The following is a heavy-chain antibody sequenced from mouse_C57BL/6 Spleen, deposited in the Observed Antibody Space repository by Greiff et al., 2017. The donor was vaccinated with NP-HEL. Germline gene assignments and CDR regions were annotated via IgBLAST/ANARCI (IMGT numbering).Heavy chain of an antibody. CDR2: IDPSDSYT. J-gene: IGHJ3*01. CDR3: ARLYYYGSSPAWFAY. V-gene: IGHV1-50*01. CDR1: GYTFTSYW. Sequence: VQLQQPGAELVKPGASVKLSCKASGYTFTSYWMQWVKQRPGQGLEWIGEIDPSDSYTNYNQKFKGKATLTVDTSSSTAYMQLSSLTSEDSAVYYCARLYYYGSSPAWFAYWGQGTLVTVSA. D-gene: IGHD1-1*01.